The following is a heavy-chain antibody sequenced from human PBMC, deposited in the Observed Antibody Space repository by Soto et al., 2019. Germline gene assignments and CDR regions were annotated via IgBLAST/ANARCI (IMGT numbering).Heavy chain of an antibody. Sequence: QVQLVQSGAEVKKPGASVKVSCKASGYTFTSYAMHWVRQAPGQRLEWMGWINAGNGNTKYSQKFQGRVTITRDTSASKAYMELSSLRSEDTAVYYCASSRFFGVAIGYWGQGTLVTVSS. CDR2: INAGNGNT. V-gene: IGHV1-3*01. J-gene: IGHJ4*02. CDR3: ASSRFFGVAIGY. D-gene: IGHD3-3*01. CDR1: GYTFTSYA.